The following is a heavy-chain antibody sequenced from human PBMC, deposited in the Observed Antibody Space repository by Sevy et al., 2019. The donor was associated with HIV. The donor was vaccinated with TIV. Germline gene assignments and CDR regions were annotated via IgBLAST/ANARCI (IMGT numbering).Heavy chain of an antibody. CDR3: ARSLGNYYGSGTYQEDWFDP. Sequence: GGSLRLSCAASGFTFSIHTMNWVRQAPGKGLEWVSSISSSSSYIYYTDSVKGRFSISRDNAKNALFLQMNSLRAEDTAVYYCARSLGNYYGSGTYQEDWFDPWGQGTLVTVSS. CDR2: ISSSSSYI. D-gene: IGHD3-10*01. CDR1: GFTFSIHT. J-gene: IGHJ5*02. V-gene: IGHV3-21*01.